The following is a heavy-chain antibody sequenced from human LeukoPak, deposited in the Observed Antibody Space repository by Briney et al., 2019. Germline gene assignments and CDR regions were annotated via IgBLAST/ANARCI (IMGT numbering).Heavy chain of an antibody. Sequence: ASVKVSCKASGYTFSNYGISWVRQAPGQGLEWMGWISSYMGAANYTQKRQGRVTVTTDTSTSTADMELRSLRSDDPPVYSCARIPRIMIIVITWGGDAFDIWGQGTMVTVSS. J-gene: IGHJ3*02. CDR1: GYTFSNYG. CDR2: ISSYMGAA. CDR3: ARIPRIMIIVITWGGDAFDI. D-gene: IGHD3-22*01. V-gene: IGHV1-18*01.